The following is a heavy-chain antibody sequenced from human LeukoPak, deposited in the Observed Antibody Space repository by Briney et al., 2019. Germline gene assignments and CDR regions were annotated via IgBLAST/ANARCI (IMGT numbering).Heavy chain of an antibody. V-gene: IGHV3-74*01. Sequence: GGSLRPSCAVSGFTFSPYWMHWVRQAPGKGLVWVSCIKSDGSTPTYADSVKGRFTISRDNAENTLYLQMHSLRADDTAVYYCARDRGHAFDIWGQGTMVTVPS. D-gene: IGHD3-10*01. CDR1: GFTFSPYW. CDR3: ARDRGHAFDI. CDR2: IKSDGSTP. J-gene: IGHJ3*02.